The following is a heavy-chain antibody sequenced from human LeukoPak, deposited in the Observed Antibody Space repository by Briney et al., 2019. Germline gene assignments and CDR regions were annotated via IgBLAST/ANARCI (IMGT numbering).Heavy chain of an antibody. D-gene: IGHD2-21*01. J-gene: IGHJ6*02. V-gene: IGHV4-59*08. Sequence: SETLSLTCTVSGGSISSHYWSWVRQPPGKGLEWIGYIYYSRGTNHNPSLESRVTISIDTSKKQFSLRLRSVTAADTAVYYCARHSLGVISNYFYFYAMDVWGQGTTVTVSS. CDR2: IYYSRGT. CDR3: ARHSLGVISNYFYFYAMDV. CDR1: GGSISSHY.